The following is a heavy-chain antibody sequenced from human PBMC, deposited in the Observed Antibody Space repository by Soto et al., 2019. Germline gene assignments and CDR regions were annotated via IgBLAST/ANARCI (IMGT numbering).Heavy chain of an antibody. CDR2: IYYSGST. D-gene: IGHD2-8*01. J-gene: IGHJ4*02. CDR1: GGSISSGGYY. CDR3: AKRYCTNGVCPLVYFDH. Sequence: PSETLSLTCTVSGGSISSGGYYWSWIRQHPGKGLEWIGYIYYSGSTYYNPSLKSRVTISVDTSKNQFSLKLSSVTAADTAVYYCAKRYCTNGVCPLVYFDHWGQGTLVTVSS. V-gene: IGHV4-31*03.